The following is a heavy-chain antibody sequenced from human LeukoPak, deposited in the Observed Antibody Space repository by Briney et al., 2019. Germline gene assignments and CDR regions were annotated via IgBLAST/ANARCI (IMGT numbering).Heavy chain of an antibody. V-gene: IGHV3-23*01. CDR3: ARDNRFMVRGVNDY. D-gene: IGHD3-10*01. J-gene: IGHJ4*02. Sequence: GALRLSCAASGFTFNTYAMNWVRQAPGKGLEWVSVISVSGSSTYYADSVKGRFTISRDNAKNSLYLQMNSLRAEDTAVYYCARDNRFMVRGVNDYWGQGTLVTVSS. CDR2: ISVSGSST. CDR1: GFTFNTYA.